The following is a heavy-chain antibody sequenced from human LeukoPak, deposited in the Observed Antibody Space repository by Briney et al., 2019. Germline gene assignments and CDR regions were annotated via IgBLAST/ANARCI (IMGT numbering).Heavy chain of an antibody. V-gene: IGHV1-18*01. J-gene: IGHJ3*02. CDR3: ARGLSILRYFDPNPLDAFDI. CDR1: GYTFTSYG. Sequence: ASVKVSCKASGYTFTSYGISWVRQAPGQGLEWMGWLSAYNGNTNYAQKLQGRVTMTTDTSTSTAYMELRSLRSDDTAVYYCARGLSILRYFDPNPLDAFDIWGQGTMVTVSS. CDR2: LSAYNGNT. D-gene: IGHD3-9*01.